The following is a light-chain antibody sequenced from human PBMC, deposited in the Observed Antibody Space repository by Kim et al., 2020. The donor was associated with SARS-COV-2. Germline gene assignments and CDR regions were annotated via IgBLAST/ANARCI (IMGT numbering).Light chain of an antibody. CDR2: GAS. V-gene: IGKV3-15*01. CDR1: QSVSSD. Sequence: SPGERATLSGRASQSVSSDLAWYQQKPGQAPRLLMYGASTRATGIPARFSGSGSGTEFTLTISSLQSEDFAVYYCQQYNNWPPLTFGGGTKVDIK. CDR3: QQYNNWPPLT. J-gene: IGKJ4*01.